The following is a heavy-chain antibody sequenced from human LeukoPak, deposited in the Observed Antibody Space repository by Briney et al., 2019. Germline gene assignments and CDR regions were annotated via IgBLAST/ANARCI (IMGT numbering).Heavy chain of an antibody. CDR3: ATDTSYGGNSGAFDI. D-gene: IGHD4-23*01. CDR1: GYTLTELS. Sequence: ASVKVSCKVSGYTLTELSMHWVRQAPGKGLEWMGGFDPEDGETIYAQKFQGRVTMTEDTSTDTAYMELSSLRSEDTAVYYCATDTSYGGNSGAFDIWGQGTMVTVSS. CDR2: FDPEDGET. V-gene: IGHV1-24*01. J-gene: IGHJ3*02.